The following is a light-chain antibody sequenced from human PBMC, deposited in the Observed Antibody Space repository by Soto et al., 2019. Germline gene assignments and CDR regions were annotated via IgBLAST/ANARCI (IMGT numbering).Light chain of an antibody. CDR1: SSNIGTGYD. Sequence: QSVLTPPPSVSGAPGQRVTISCTGSSSNIGTGYDVHWYQQLPGTAPKLLIYGNSNRPSGVPDRFSGSKSGTSASLAITGLQAEDEADYYCQSFDSSRFYVFGTGTKV. CDR2: GNS. J-gene: IGLJ1*01. V-gene: IGLV1-40*01. CDR3: QSFDSSRFYV.